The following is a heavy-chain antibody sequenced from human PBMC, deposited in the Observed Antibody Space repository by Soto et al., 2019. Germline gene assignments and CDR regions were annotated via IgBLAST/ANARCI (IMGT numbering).Heavy chain of an antibody. CDR2: ISGSGGST. CDR3: AEDPGMVYDISYCFDP. Sequence: GGSLRLSCAASGFTFSSYAMSWVRQAPGKGLEWVSAISGSGGSTYYEDSVKGRFTISRDNSKNTLYLQMNSLRAEDTAVYYCAEDPGMVYDISYCFDPWGQGTLVTVSS. CDR1: GFTFSSYA. J-gene: IGHJ5*02. D-gene: IGHD2-8*01. V-gene: IGHV3-23*01.